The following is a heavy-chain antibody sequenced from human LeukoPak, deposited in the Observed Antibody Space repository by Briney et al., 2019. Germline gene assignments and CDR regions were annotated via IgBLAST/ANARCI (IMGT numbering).Heavy chain of an antibody. D-gene: IGHD3-10*01. V-gene: IGHV1-46*01. CDR1: GYTFTSYY. CDR3: ARGYYGSGSYYRGDYFDY. J-gene: IGHJ4*02. CDR2: INPSGGST. Sequence: GASVKVSCKASGYTFTSYYMHWVRQAPGQGLEWMGIINPSGGSTSYAQKFQGRVTMTRDTSTSTVYMEQSSLRSEDTAVYYCARGYYGSGSYYRGDYFDYWGQGTLVTVSS.